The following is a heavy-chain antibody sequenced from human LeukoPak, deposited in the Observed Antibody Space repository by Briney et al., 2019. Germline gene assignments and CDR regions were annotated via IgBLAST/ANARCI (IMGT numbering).Heavy chain of an antibody. D-gene: IGHD6-19*01. CDR2: IYTSGST. CDR3: ARRGIAMARNDAFDI. J-gene: IGHJ3*02. CDR1: GGSISSGAYY. Sequence: PSETLSLTCTVSGGSISSGAYYWSWIRQPAGKALEWIGRIYTSGSTNYNPSLKSRVTISVDTSENQFSLELSSVTAADTAVYYCARRGIAMARNDAFDIWGQGTMVTVSS. V-gene: IGHV4-61*02.